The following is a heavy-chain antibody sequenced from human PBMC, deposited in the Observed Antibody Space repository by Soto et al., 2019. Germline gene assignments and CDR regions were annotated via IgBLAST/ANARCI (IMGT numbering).Heavy chain of an antibody. D-gene: IGHD2-15*01. V-gene: IGHV1-18*01. J-gene: IGHJ5*02. CDR2: ISAYNGNT. CDR3: ARAIYIVVVVAATEYNWFDP. CDR1: GGTFSSYT. Sequence: ASVKVSCKASGGTFSSYTISWVRQAPGQGLEWMGWISAYNGNTNYAQKLQGRVTMTTDTSTSTAYMELRSLRSDDTAVYYCARAIYIVVVVAATEYNWFDPWGQGTLVTVSS.